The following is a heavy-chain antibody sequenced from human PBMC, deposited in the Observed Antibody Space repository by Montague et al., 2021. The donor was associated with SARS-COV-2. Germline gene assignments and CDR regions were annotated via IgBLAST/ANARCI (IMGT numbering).Heavy chain of an antibody. D-gene: IGHD4/OR15-4a*01. CDR1: GGSISSGSY. CDR3: ARVISAVAGANFYFDY. Sequence: SETLSLTCTVSGGSISSGSYWGWIRQPPGKGLEWIGTSDHSGITYYSPSLKSRVTISLDTSKNQFSLNLDPVTASDTAMYHCARVISAVAGANFYFDYWGQGTLVTVPS. CDR2: SDHSGIT. V-gene: IGHV4-38-2*02. J-gene: IGHJ4*02.